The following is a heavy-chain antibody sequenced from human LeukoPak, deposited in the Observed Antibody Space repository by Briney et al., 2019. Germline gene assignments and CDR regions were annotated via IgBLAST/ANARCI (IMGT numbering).Heavy chain of an antibody. CDR3: AKGEYYDSRRDWFDP. J-gene: IGHJ5*02. CDR2: ISGSGGST. D-gene: IGHD3-22*01. V-gene: IGHV3-23*01. Sequence: GGSLRLSCAASGFTFSSYAMSWVRQAPGKGLEWVSAISGSGGSTYYADSVKGRFTISRDNSKNTLYLQMNSLRAEDTAVYYCAKGEYYDSRRDWFDPWGQGTLVTVSS. CDR1: GFTFSSYA.